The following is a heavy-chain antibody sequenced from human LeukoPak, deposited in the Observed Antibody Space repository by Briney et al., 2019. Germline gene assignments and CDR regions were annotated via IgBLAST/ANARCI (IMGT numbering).Heavy chain of an antibody. J-gene: IGHJ4*02. Sequence: ASVKVSCKASGYTFTGYYMHWVRQAPGQGLEWMGWINPNSGGTNYAQKSQGRVTMTRDTSISTAYMELSRLRSDDTAVYYCARGSRYCSSTSCWEFDYWGQGTLVTVSS. CDR2: INPNSGGT. CDR3: ARGSRYCSSTSCWEFDY. CDR1: GYTFTGYY. D-gene: IGHD2-2*01. V-gene: IGHV1-2*02.